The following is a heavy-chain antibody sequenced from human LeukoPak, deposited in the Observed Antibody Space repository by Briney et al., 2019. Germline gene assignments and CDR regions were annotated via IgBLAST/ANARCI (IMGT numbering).Heavy chain of an antibody. V-gene: IGHV1-2*02. Sequence: GASVNVSCKASGYTFTGYYIHWVRQAPGQGLDWMGWINPNSGDTKYAQKFQGRVTMTRDRSISTGYMEVSRLTSDDTAVYYCARDARHCTSSSCYSFYLDSWGQGTLVTVSS. CDR1: GYTFTGYY. CDR3: ARDARHCTSSSCYSFYLDS. D-gene: IGHD2-2*01. CDR2: INPNSGDT. J-gene: IGHJ4*02.